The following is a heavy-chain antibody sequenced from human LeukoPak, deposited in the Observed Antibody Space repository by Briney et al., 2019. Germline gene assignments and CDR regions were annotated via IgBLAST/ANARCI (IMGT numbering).Heavy chain of an antibody. CDR1: GGSISGHY. V-gene: IGHV4-59*11. J-gene: IGHJ4*02. Sequence: SETLSLTCTVSGGSISGHYWIWIRQPPGKGLEWIGYIHDSGSTNSNPSLKSRVTISVDTSKNQSSLKLSSVTAADTAVYYCARYFCPSARCYHFDYWGQGSLVTVSS. CDR3: ARYFCPSARCYHFDY. D-gene: IGHD2-21*01. CDR2: IHDSGST.